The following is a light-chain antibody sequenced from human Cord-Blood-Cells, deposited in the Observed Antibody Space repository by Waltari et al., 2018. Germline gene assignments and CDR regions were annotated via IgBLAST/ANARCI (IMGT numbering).Light chain of an antibody. Sequence: QSALTQPASVSGSPGQSITISCTGTSSDVGSYNLVCWYPQPPGNAPKLMFYEGSKRTSGVRNRLSVSNSGNTASLTISGLQAEDEADYYCCSYAGSSTLWVFGGGTKLTVL. V-gene: IGLV2-23*01. CDR2: EGS. CDR3: CSYAGSSTLWV. CDR1: SSDVGSYNL. J-gene: IGLJ3*02.